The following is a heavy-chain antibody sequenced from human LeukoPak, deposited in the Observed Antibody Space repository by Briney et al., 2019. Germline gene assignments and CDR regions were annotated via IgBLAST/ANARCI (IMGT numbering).Heavy chain of an antibody. CDR1: GGTFSSYA. V-gene: IGHV1-69*05. CDR3: ARQPLGTYYYDSSGYPPFDY. D-gene: IGHD3-22*01. J-gene: IGHJ4*02. CDR2: IIPIFGTA. Sequence: SVKVSCKASGGTFSSYAISWVRRAHGQGLEWMGRIIPIFGTANYAQKVQGRVTITTDESTSTAYMELSSLRSEDTAVYYCARQPLGTYYYDSSGYPPFDYWGQGTLVTVSS.